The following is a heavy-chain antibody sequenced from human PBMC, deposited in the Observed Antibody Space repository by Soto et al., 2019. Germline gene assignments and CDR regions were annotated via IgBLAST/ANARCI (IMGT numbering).Heavy chain of an antibody. CDR1: GFTFTDYA. V-gene: IGHV3-23*01. Sequence: GGSLRLSCAASGFTFTDYAMTWVRQAPGKGLEWVSSISGSASSTFYAGSVKGRFTISRDNSRNTVSLQMNSLRAEDTAVYYCAKASSTISPDYWGQGTLVTVSS. J-gene: IGHJ4*02. CDR2: ISGSASST. CDR3: AKASSTISPDY. D-gene: IGHD5-12*01.